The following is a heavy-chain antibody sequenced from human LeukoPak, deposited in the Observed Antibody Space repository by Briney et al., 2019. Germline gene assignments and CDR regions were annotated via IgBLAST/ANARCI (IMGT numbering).Heavy chain of an antibody. Sequence: PPGGSLRLSCAASGFTYRTYWMTWVRQAPGKGLEWVANIRQDGSEKYYVDSVKGRFNISRDNAKNSLYLQMSSLRAEDTAVYYCARDLTYYHGSSGFFYDAFDVWGQGTMVTVSS. CDR2: IRQDGSEK. V-gene: IGHV3-7*04. D-gene: IGHD3-22*01. CDR3: ARDLTYYHGSSGFFYDAFDV. J-gene: IGHJ3*01. CDR1: GFTYRTYW.